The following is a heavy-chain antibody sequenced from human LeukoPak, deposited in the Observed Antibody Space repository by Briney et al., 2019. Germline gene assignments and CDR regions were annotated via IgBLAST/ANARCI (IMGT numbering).Heavy chain of an antibody. J-gene: IGHJ4*02. CDR1: GGSISSSSYY. CDR2: IYYSGST. V-gene: IGHV4-39*07. Sequence: SETLSLTCTVSGGSISSSSYYWGWIRQPPGKGLEWIGSIYYSGSTYYNPSLKSRVTISVDTSKNQFSLKLSSVTAADTAVYYCARESPHPMIVVNLFDYWGQGTLVTVSS. CDR3: ARESPHPMIVVNLFDY. D-gene: IGHD3-22*01.